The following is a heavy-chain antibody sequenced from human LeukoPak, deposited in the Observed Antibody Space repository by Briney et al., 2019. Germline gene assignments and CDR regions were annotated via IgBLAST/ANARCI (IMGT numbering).Heavy chain of an antibody. Sequence: PSETLSLTCTVSGGSITSYYWSWIRHPPGKGLEWIGYIYNSGSTNYNPSLKSRVTISVDTSKNQFSLKLSSVTAADTAVYYCARLYSSSLGRVFDYWGQGTLVTVSS. CDR2: IYNSGST. V-gene: IGHV4-59*01. CDR1: GGSITSYY. D-gene: IGHD4-11*01. CDR3: ARLYSSSLGRVFDY. J-gene: IGHJ4*02.